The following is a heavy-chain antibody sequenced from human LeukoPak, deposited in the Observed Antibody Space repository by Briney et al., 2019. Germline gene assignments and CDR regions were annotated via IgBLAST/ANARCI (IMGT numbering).Heavy chain of an antibody. J-gene: IGHJ5*02. D-gene: IGHD1-26*01. CDR1: GDSVSSNIAA. CDR3: ARGGGIVPTGFDP. V-gene: IGHV6-1*01. CDR2: TYYRSKWYN. Sequence: SQTLSLTCAISGDSVSSNIAAWNWIRKSPSRGLEWLGRTYYRSKWYNDYAVSVKSRITINPDTSKNQFSLQLNSVTPEDTAVYYCARGGGIVPTGFDPWGQGTLVTVSS.